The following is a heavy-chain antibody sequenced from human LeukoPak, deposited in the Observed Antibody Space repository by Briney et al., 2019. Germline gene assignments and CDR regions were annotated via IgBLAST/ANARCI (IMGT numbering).Heavy chain of an antibody. CDR3: AKGGSGWYGNWFDP. Sequence: GGSLRLSCAASGFTFSSYAMHWVRQAPGKGLEWVAVISYDGSNKYYADSVKGRFTISRDNTKNSLYLQMNSLRAEDMALYYCAKGGSGWYGNWFDPWGQGTLVTVSS. CDR2: ISYDGSNK. CDR1: GFTFSSYA. D-gene: IGHD6-19*01. V-gene: IGHV3-30*04. J-gene: IGHJ5*02.